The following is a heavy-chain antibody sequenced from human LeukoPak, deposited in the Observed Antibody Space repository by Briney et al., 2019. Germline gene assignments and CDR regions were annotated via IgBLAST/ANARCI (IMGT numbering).Heavy chain of an antibody. CDR1: GGSISRSSYY. Sequence: SETLSLTCTVSGGSISRSSYYWGWIRQPPGKGLEWIGSIYYSGSTYYNPSLKSRVTISVDTSKNQFSLKLSSVTAADTAVYYRARHVRAAAGTPQQQVDYWGQGTLGTGSS. J-gene: IGHJ4*02. CDR2: IYYSGST. CDR3: ARHVRAAAGTPQQQVDY. V-gene: IGHV4-39*07. D-gene: IGHD6-13*01.